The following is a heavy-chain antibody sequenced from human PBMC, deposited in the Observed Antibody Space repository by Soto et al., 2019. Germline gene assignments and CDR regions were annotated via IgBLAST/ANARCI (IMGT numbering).Heavy chain of an antibody. J-gene: IGHJ5*02. CDR2: INPNSGGT. V-gene: IGHV1-2*02. CDR3: ARDRYCSGGSCYWGDNWFDP. Sequence: GASVKVSCKASGYTFTGYYMHWVRQAPGQGLEWMGWINPNSGGTNYAQKFQGRVTMTRDTSISTAYMELSRLRSDDTAVYYCARDRYCSGGSCYWGDNWFDPWGQGTLVTVSS. CDR1: GYTFTGYY. D-gene: IGHD2-15*01.